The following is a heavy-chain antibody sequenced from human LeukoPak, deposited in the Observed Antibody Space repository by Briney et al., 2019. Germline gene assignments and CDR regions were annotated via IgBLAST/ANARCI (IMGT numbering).Heavy chain of an antibody. V-gene: IGHV4-4*07. CDR2: IYTSGST. CDR1: GGSIRSYY. CDR3: AKSMAVAGTHY. Sequence: SETLSLTCTVSGGSIRSYYWSWIRQPAGKGLEWIGRIYTSGSTNYNPSLKSRVTISVDKSKNQFSLKLSSVTAADTAVYYCAKSMAVAGTHYWGQGTLVTVSS. J-gene: IGHJ4*02. D-gene: IGHD6-19*01.